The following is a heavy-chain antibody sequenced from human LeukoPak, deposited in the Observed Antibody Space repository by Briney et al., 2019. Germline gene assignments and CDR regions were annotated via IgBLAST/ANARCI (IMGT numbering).Heavy chain of an antibody. J-gene: IGHJ4*02. D-gene: IGHD3-22*01. CDR3: AKVDSSGYPFDY. Sequence: ASVKVSCKVSGYTLTELSMHWVRQAPAKGLEWIGGFDPEDGEIIYAQKFQGRVTMTEDTSTDTAYMELSSLRSEDTAVYYCAKVDSSGYPFDYWGQGTLVTVSS. CDR1: GYTLTELS. V-gene: IGHV1-24*01. CDR2: FDPEDGEI.